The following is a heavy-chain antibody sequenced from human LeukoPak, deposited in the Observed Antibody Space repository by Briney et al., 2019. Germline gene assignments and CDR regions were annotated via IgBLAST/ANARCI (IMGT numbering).Heavy chain of an antibody. J-gene: IGHJ4*02. CDR1: GGSFSGYY. D-gene: IGHD6-13*01. Sequence: SETLSLTCAVYGGSFSGYYWSWIRQPPGKGLEWIGEINHSGSTNYNPSLKSRVTISVDTSKNQFSLKLSSVTAADTAVYYCARHDPLTSSSWSFYYFDYWGQGTLVTVSS. V-gene: IGHV4-34*01. CDR3: ARHDPLTSSSWSFYYFDY. CDR2: INHSGST.